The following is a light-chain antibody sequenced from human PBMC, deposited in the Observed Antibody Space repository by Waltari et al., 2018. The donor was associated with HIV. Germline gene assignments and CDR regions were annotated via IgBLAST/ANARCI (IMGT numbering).Light chain of an antibody. CDR1: CSSIGRNA. V-gene: IGLV1-47*01. CDR2: GNN. CDR3: AAWDDGLSGVI. Sequence: QPVLSQAPSASGAPGQTLVISCSGACSSIGRNAVSWYPHYPGRAPRLLIDGNNERPSEVPDRFSCSKSGSSASLAISGLQSEDEGDYFCAAWDDGLSGVIFGGGTRLTV. J-gene: IGLJ2*01.